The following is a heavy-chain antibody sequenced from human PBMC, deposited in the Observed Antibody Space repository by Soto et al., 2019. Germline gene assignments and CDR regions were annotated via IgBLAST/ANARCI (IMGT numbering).Heavy chain of an antibody. CDR1: GFTFSSYS. D-gene: IGHD2-8*01. Sequence: GGSLRLSCAASGFTFSSYSMNWVRQAPGKGLEWVSSISSSSSYIYYADSVKGRFTISRDNAKNSLYLQMNSLRAEDTAVYYCAREGVLMVYAIRGQSWFDPWGQGTLVTVSS. CDR2: ISSSSSYI. CDR3: AREGVLMVYAIRGQSWFDP. J-gene: IGHJ5*02. V-gene: IGHV3-21*01.